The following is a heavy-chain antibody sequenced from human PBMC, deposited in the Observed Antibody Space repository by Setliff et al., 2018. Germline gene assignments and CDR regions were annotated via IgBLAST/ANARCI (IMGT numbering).Heavy chain of an antibody. D-gene: IGHD3-3*01. V-gene: IGHV4-59*08. CDR1: GGSVRSHY. J-gene: IGHJ6*03. CDR2: IYYSGST. Sequence: SETLSLTCTVSGGSVRSHYWSWIRQHPGKGLEWIGYIYYSGSTYYNPSLKSRVTISVDTSKNQFSLKLTSVTAADTAVYYCARMSGFLYMDVWGKGTTVTVSS. CDR3: ARMSGFLYMDV.